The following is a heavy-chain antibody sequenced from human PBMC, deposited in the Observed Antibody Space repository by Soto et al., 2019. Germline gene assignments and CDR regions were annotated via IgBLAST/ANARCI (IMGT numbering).Heavy chain of an antibody. J-gene: IGHJ4*02. D-gene: IGHD4-17*01. CDR3: ARYDFGTFDN. V-gene: IGHV4-4*02. CDR2: IYHTETT. Sequence: QVLLQESGPGLVKPSGTLSLTCAVSGDSVSSSFWWTWVRQPPEKRLEWIGEIYHTETTNYAQSLKSRGTISIDKSMNQFSLRFNSVTPADTAVYYCARYDFGTFDNWGQGIRVTVSS. CDR1: GDSVSSSFW.